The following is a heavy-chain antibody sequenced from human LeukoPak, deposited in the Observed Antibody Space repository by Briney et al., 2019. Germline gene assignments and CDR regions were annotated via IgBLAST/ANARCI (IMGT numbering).Heavy chain of an antibody. V-gene: IGHV2-70*11. CDR3: ARINLNYVYFDY. J-gene: IGHJ4*02. D-gene: IGHD1-7*01. CDR2: VDWDDDK. Sequence: ESGPTLVNPTQTLTLTCTVSGFSLSTNGMCVTWIRQPPGKALEWLARVDWDDDKYYSTSLKTRLTISKDTSKNQVVLTMTNMDPVDTATYHCARINLNYVYFDYWGQGTLVTVSS. CDR1: GFSLSTNGMC.